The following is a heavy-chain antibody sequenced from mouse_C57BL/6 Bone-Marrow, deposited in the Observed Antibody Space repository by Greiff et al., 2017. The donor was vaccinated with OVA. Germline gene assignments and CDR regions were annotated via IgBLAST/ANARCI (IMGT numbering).Heavy chain of an antibody. CDR3: ARWCYYKDEYFDV. V-gene: IGHV1-7*01. CDR2: INPSSGYT. Sequence: QVQLQQSGAELAKPGASVKLSCKASGYTFTSYWMHWVKQRPGQGLEWIGYINPSSGYTKYNQKFKDKATLTADKSSSTAYMQLSSLTYEDSAVDYCARWCYYKDEYFDVWGTGTTVTVSS. J-gene: IGHJ1*03. D-gene: IGHD2-12*01. CDR1: GYTFTSYW.